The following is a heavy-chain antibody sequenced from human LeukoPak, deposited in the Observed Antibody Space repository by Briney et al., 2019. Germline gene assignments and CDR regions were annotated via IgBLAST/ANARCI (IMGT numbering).Heavy chain of an antibody. CDR1: GFTVSSNY. Sequence: GGCLRLSCAASGFTVSSNYMSWVRQAPGKGLEWVSVIYSGGSTYYADSVKGRFTISRDNSKNTLYLQMNSLRAEDTAVYYCARSRGYSSSWCFDYWGQGTLVTVSS. J-gene: IGHJ4*02. CDR2: IYSGGST. D-gene: IGHD6-13*01. CDR3: ARSRGYSSSWCFDY. V-gene: IGHV3-66*01.